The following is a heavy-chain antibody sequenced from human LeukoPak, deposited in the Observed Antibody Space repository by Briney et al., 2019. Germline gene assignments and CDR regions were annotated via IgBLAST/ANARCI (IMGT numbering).Heavy chain of an antibody. Sequence: GGSLRLSCAASGFTFSSYAMHWVRQAPGKGLEWVAVISYDGSNKYYADSVKGRFTISRDNSKNTLYQQMNSLRAEDTAVYYCARDLPPRYYFDYWGQGTLVTVSS. V-gene: IGHV3-30-3*01. CDR3: ARDLPPRYYFDY. CDR2: ISYDGSNK. J-gene: IGHJ4*02. CDR1: GFTFSSYA.